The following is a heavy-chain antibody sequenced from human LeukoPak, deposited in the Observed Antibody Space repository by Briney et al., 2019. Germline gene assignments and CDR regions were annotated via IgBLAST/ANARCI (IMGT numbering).Heavy chain of an antibody. CDR3: ARDGAYYDSSGYGAFDI. V-gene: IGHV3-48*02. D-gene: IGHD3-22*01. J-gene: IGHJ3*02. Sequence: GGSLRLSCAASGFTVSSNYMSWVRQAPGKGLEWVSYISSSSSTIYYADSVKGRFTISRDNAKNSLYLQMNSLRDEDTAVYYCARDGAYYDSSGYGAFDIWGQGTMVTVSS. CDR1: GFTVSSNY. CDR2: ISSSSSTI.